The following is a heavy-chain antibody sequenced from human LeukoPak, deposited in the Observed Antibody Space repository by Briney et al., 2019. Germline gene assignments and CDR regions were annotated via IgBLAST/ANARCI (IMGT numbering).Heavy chain of an antibody. Sequence: GGSLRLSCAASGFTFSSYAMSWVRQAPGKGLEWVSAISGSGGSTYYADSVKGRFTISRDNSKNTLYLQMNSLRAEGTAVYYCAKSSTYGDYGDAFDIWGQGTMVTVSS. CDR3: AKSSTYGDYGDAFDI. D-gene: IGHD4-17*01. J-gene: IGHJ3*02. CDR2: ISGSGGST. CDR1: GFTFSSYA. V-gene: IGHV3-23*01.